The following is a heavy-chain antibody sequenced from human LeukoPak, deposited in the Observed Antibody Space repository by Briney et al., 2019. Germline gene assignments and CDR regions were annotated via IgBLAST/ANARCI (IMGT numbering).Heavy chain of an antibody. V-gene: IGHV4-34*01. CDR1: GGSFSGYY. Sequence: SETLSLTCAVYGGSFSGYYWSWIRQLPGKGLEWIGEINHSGSTNYNPSLKSRVTISVDTSKNQLSLKLRSESGADTAVYYCGRGGECCICGVVRPDFRYSYGCFFDYWGQGTLVTVSS. CDR3: GRGGECCICGVVRPDFRYSYGCFFDY. D-gene: IGHD5-18*01. CDR2: INHSGST. J-gene: IGHJ4*02.